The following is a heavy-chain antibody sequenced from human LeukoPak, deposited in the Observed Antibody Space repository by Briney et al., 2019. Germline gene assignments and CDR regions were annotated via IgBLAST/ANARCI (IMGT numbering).Heavy chain of an antibody. CDR2: MYPNSGNT. CDR3: ARVGTVTLYYFDY. J-gene: IGHJ4*02. D-gene: IGHD4-17*01. V-gene: IGHV1-8*03. CDR1: GYTFTSYD. Sequence: ASVKVSCKASGYTFTSYDINWVRQATGQGLEWMGWMYPNSGNTGYAQKFQGRVTITRNTSISTAYMELSSLRSEDTAVYYCARVGTVTLYYFDYWGQGTLVTVSS.